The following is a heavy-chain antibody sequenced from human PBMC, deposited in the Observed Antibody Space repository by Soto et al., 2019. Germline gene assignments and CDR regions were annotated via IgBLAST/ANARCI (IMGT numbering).Heavy chain of an antibody. CDR3: ARTRSFTLGFYYDGMDV. V-gene: IGHV5-10-1*01. D-gene: IGHD6-6*01. CDR1: GYSFAGYW. CDR2: IDPSDSQT. Sequence: PGESLKISCKGSGYSFAGYWITWVRQKPGKGLEWMGRIDPSDSQTYYSPSFRGHVTISANKSISTVYLQWTSLKASDTALYYCARTRSFTLGFYYDGMDVWGQGTTVTVSS. J-gene: IGHJ6*02.